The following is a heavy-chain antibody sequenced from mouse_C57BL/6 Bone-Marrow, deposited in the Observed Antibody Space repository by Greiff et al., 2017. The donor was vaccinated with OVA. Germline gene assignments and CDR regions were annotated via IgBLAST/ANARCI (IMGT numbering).Heavy chain of an antibody. D-gene: IGHD1-1*01. CDR2: IFPGSGST. CDR1: GYTFTSYW. J-gene: IGHJ2*01. CDR3: ARSYGSRWRFFDY. V-gene: IGHV1-56*01. Sequence: QVQLKESGPELVRPGASVKISCKASGYTFTSYWMQWVRQRPGQGLEWIGEIFPGSGSTYYNEKFKGKATVTVDTSSSTAYMQLSSLTSEDSAVYFCARSYGSRWRFFDYWGQGTTLTVSS.